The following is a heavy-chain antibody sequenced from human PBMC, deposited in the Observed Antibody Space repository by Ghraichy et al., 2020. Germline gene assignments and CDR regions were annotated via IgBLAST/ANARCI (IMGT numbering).Heavy chain of an antibody. Sequence: GGSLRLSCEASGFTFSDYAMTWVRQAPGKGLEWVSTISGSGGSTYYADSVKGRVTISRDNSKNTVYLQVSSLRAEDTAVYYCAKCIIRGVVVSQDAFDLWGRGTMVTVSS. D-gene: IGHD2-2*01. J-gene: IGHJ3*01. CDR3: AKCIIRGVVVSQDAFDL. CDR1: GFTFSDYA. CDR2: ISGSGGST. V-gene: IGHV3-23*01.